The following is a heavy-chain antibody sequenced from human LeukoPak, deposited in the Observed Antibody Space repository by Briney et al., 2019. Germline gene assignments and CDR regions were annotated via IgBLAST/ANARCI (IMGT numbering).Heavy chain of an antibody. Sequence: GGSLRLSCAASGFTFSSYAMSWVRQAPGKGLEWVSAISGSGGSTYYADSVKGRFTISRDNSKNSLYLQMNSLRAEDTAVYYCARGVLGATLDYWGQGTLVTVSS. CDR2: ISGSGGST. J-gene: IGHJ4*02. V-gene: IGHV3-23*01. CDR3: ARGVLGATLDY. CDR1: GFTFSSYA. D-gene: IGHD1-26*01.